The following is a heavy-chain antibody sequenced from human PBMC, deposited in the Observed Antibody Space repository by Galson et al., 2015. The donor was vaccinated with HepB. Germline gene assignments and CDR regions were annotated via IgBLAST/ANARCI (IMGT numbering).Heavy chain of an antibody. J-gene: IGHJ6*02. Sequence: SLRLSCAASGFTFSTYSMNWVRQAPGKGLAWVASISRDNNFIYYADSVKGRFTISRSSAKNSLYLQMHNLRVEDSAVYFCARSGGGALTSGNFYRYYYYYGLDVWGLGTTVTVSS. D-gene: IGHD1-26*01. CDR1: GFTFSTYS. CDR3: ARSGGGALTSGNFYRYYYYYGLDV. V-gene: IGHV3-21*01. CDR2: ISRDNNFI.